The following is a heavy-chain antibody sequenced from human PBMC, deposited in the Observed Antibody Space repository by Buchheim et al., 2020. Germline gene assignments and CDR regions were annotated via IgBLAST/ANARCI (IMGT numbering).Heavy chain of an antibody. V-gene: IGHV1-46*03. CDR1: GYTFTSYY. J-gene: IGHJ6*02. D-gene: IGHD2-15*01. CDR3: ARERCSGGSCYSSYYYGMDV. Sequence: QVQLVQSGAEVKKPGASVKVSCKASGYTFTSYYMHWVRQAPGQGLEWKGIINPSGGSTSYAQKFQGRVTMTRDTSTSTVYMELSSLRSEDTAVYYCARERCSGGSCYSSYYYGMDVWGQGTT. CDR2: INPSGGST.